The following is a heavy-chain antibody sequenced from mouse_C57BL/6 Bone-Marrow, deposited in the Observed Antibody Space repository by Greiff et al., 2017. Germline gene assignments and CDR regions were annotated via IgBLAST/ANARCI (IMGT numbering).Heavy chain of an antibody. CDR3: ARYESDACYWYFDV. V-gene: IGHV7-3*01. CDR2: IRNKANGYTT. Sequence: EVKVVESGGGLVQPGGSLSLSCAASGFTFTDYYMSWVRQPPGKALEWLGFIRNKANGYTTEYSASVKGRFTISRDNSQSILYLQMNALRAEDSATYYCARYESDACYWYFDVWGTGTTVTVSS. J-gene: IGHJ1*03. CDR1: GFTFTDYY.